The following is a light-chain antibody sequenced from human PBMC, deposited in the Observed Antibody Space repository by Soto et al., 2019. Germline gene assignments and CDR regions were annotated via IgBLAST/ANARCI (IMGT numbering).Light chain of an antibody. CDR1: QSISSW. Sequence: DIHMTQSPSSVSASVGNIFTITCRASQSISSWLAWYQQKPGKAPKFLIFAASSLQSWVPSRFSGSGSGTDFTLTISSLKNEDFATYYCQQSYSYTWTFGQGTKVDIK. CDR3: QQSYSYTWT. J-gene: IGKJ1*01. V-gene: IGKV1-39*01. CDR2: AAS.